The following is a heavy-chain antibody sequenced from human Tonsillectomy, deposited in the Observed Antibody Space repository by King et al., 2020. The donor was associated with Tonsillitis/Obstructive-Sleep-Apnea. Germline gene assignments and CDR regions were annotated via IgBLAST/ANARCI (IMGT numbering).Heavy chain of an antibody. CDR3: ARTGTTDYYYYYLDV. J-gene: IGHJ6*03. CDR1: GGSVSSSDYY. Sequence: QLQESGPGLGKPSETLSLTCTVSGGSVSSSDYYLSWIRQPPGKGLGCIGYIYYSGSTHYHPSLTSRVTISVDTSKNQFSLKLSSVTAADTAVYYCARTGTTDYYYYYLDVWGKGTTVTVSS. D-gene: IGHD1-7*01. V-gene: IGHV4-61*08. CDR2: IYYSGST.